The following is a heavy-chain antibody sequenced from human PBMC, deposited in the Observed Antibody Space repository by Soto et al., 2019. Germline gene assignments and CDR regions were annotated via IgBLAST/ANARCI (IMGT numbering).Heavy chain of an antibody. CDR1: GGSISSYY. D-gene: IGHD1-26*01. V-gene: IGHV4-59*01. CDR3: ARSVVGAQSQTDH. Sequence: SETLSLTCTVSGGSISSYYWSWIRQPPGKGLEWIGYIYYSGSTNYNPSLKSRVTISVDTSKNQFSLKLSSVTAADTAVYYCARSVVGAQSQTDHWGQGTLVTVSS. CDR2: IYYSGST. J-gene: IGHJ4*02.